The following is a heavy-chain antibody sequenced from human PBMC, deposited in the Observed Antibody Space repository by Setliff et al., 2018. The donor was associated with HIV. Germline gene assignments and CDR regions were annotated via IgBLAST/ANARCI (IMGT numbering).Heavy chain of an antibody. CDR2: IYYSGST. Sequence: SETMSLTCTVSGGSISSGGYSWSWIRQHPGKGLEWIGYIYYSGSTSYNPSLKSRVAISVDTSKNQFSLKLSSVTAADTAVYYCARDSYDRSGRNWFDPWGQGTLVTVSS. CDR1: GGSISSGGYS. CDR3: ARDSYDRSGRNWFDP. D-gene: IGHD3-22*01. V-gene: IGHV4-31*03. J-gene: IGHJ5*02.